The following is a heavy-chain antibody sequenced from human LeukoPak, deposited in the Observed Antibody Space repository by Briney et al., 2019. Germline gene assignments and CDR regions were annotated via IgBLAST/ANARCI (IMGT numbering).Heavy chain of an antibody. J-gene: IGHJ6*03. D-gene: IGHD6-13*01. CDR2: IIPIFGTA. CDR3: AVNAGTYYYYYMDV. V-gene: IGHV1-69*13. CDR1: GGTFSSYA. Sequence: GASVKVSCKASGGTFSSYAISWVRQAPGQGLEWMGGIIPIFGTANYAQKFQGRVTITADESTSTAYMELSSLRSEDTAVYYRAVNAGTYYYYYMDVWGKGTTVTVSS.